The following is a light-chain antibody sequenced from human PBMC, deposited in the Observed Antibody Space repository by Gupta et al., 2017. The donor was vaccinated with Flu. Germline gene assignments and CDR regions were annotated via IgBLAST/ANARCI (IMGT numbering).Light chain of an antibody. Sequence: DIQLTQSPSFLSASVGDRVTITCRASQVISSYLAWYQQKPGKAPQLLIYAASTLQSGVPSRFSGSGSGTEFTLTISSRQPEDFATYYCQQLKSYPPITFGQGTRLEIK. CDR1: QVISSY. J-gene: IGKJ5*01. CDR3: QQLKSYPPIT. CDR2: AAS. V-gene: IGKV1-9*01.